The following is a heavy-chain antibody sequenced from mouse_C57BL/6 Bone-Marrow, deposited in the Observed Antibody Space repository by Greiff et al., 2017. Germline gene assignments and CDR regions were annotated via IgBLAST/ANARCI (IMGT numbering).Heavy chain of an antibody. D-gene: IGHD4-1*01. Sequence: QVQLQQSGAELVRPGTSVKVSCKASGYAFTNYLIEWVKQRPGQGLEWIGVINPGSGGTNYNEKVKGKATLTADKSSSTAYMQLSSLTSEYSAVYFCARETGKRGYFDYWGQGTTLTVSS. V-gene: IGHV1-54*01. CDR2: INPGSGGT. CDR3: ARETGKRGYFDY. CDR1: GYAFTNYL. J-gene: IGHJ2*01.